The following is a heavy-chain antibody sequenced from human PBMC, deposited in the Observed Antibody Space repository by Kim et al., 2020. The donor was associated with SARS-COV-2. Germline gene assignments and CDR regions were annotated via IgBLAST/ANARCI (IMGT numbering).Heavy chain of an antibody. D-gene: IGHD3-22*01. V-gene: IGHV1-2*02. CDR1: GYTFTYYY. CDR3: ARVPSAYDSSNYLDL. J-gene: IGHJ4*02. CDR2: INPNTGGT. Sequence: ASVKVSCKASGYTFTYYYIYWVRQAPGQGLEWMGWINPNTGGTNYAHKFQGRVSMTRDRSISTTYMELSSLRSDDTAVYFCARVPSAYDSSNYLDLWGQGTLVTVSS.